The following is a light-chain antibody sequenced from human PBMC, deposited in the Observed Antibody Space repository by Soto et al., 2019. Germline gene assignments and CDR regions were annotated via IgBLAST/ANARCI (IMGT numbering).Light chain of an antibody. CDR2: EVS. V-gene: IGLV2-18*02. CDR1: SSDVGSYNR. Sequence: QSALTQPPSVSGSPGQSVTISCTGTSSDVGSYNRVSWYQQPPGTAPKPMIYEVSNRPSGVPDRFSGSKSGNTASLTISGLQAGDEADYYCLSYTSSNSYVFGTGTKLTVL. J-gene: IGLJ1*01. CDR3: LSYTSSNSYV.